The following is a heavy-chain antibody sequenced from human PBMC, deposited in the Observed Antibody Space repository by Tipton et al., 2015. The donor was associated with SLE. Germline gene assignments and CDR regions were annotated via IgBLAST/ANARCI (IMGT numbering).Heavy chain of an antibody. CDR2: IYPNGGT. V-gene: IGHV4-61*02. CDR1: GGSIRGGTYY. D-gene: IGHD3-10*01. J-gene: IGHJ4*02. Sequence: TLSLTCAVSGGSIRGGTYYWSWLRQPAGKALEWIGRIYPNGGTSYNPSLESRVTISIHTSENQFSLKLSSVTAADTAVYYCARHRGKFTVSDYIDSWGQGTLVTVSS. CDR3: ARHRGKFTVSDYIDS.